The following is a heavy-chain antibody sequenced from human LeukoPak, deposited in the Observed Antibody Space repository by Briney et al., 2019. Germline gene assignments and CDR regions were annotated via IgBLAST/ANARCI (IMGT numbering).Heavy chain of an antibody. Sequence: PGGSLRLSCAASGFTFSDYYMSWIRQAPGKGLEWVSYISSSGSIIYYADSVKGRFTISRDNPKNSLYLQMNSLRAEDTAVYYCARRRDSGSLQHFDYWGQGTLVTVSS. J-gene: IGHJ4*02. CDR2: ISSSGSII. CDR3: ARRRDSGSLQHFDY. D-gene: IGHD1-26*01. CDR1: GFTFSDYY. V-gene: IGHV3-11*01.